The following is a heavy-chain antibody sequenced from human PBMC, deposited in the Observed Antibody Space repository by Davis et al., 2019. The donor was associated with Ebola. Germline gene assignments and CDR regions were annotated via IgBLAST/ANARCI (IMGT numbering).Heavy chain of an antibody. V-gene: IGHV3-74*01. CDR2: IDSDGNRI. Sequence: GESLKISCAVSGFTFSNYWMHWVRQAPGKGLVWVSRIDSDGNRISYADSVKGRFTISRDNAKNSLYLQMNSLTDEDTAIYYCARGYGLGRHFDYWGQGTLVTVSS. J-gene: IGHJ4*02. CDR1: GFTFSNYW. CDR3: ARGYGLGRHFDY. D-gene: IGHD3-10*01.